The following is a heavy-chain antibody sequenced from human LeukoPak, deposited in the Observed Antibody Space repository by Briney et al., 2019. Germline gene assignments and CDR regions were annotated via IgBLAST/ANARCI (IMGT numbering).Heavy chain of an antibody. Sequence: GGSLRLSCAASGFTFSSYAMSWVRQAPGKGLEWVSAISGSGGSTYYADSVKGRFTISRDNSKNTLYLQMNSLRAEDTAVYYCAKDPGIQLWYARDYWGQGTLVTVSP. V-gene: IGHV3-23*01. CDR2: ISGSGGST. CDR1: GFTFSSYA. D-gene: IGHD5-18*01. J-gene: IGHJ4*02. CDR3: AKDPGIQLWYARDY.